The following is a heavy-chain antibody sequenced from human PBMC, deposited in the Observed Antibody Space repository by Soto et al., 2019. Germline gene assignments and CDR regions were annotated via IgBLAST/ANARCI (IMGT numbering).Heavy chain of an antibody. V-gene: IGHV1-2*02. D-gene: IGHD3-10*01. J-gene: IGHJ5*02. CDR1: GYTFTGYY. Sequence: ASVKVSCKASGYTFTGYYMHWVRQAPGQGLEWMGWINPNSGGTNYAQKFQGRVTMTRDTSISTAYMELSRLRSDDTAVYYCAREWVLLWFGELSGVFDPWGQGTMVTVSS. CDR3: AREWVLLWFGELSGVFDP. CDR2: INPNSGGT.